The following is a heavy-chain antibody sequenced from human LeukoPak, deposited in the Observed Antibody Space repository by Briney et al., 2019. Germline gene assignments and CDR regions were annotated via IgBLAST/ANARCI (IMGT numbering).Heavy chain of an antibody. CDR1: GFTFSSYY. V-gene: IGHV3-23*01. CDR3: ARYCSGNCYSGVDH. J-gene: IGHJ4*02. Sequence: PGGSLRLSCAASGFTFSSYYMTWVRQAPGKGLEWVSTSTGGTTYYADSVRGRFTISRDNSKNTLYLQMNTPRDEDTAIYYCARYCSGNCYSGVDHWGQGTLVTVSS. D-gene: IGHD2-21*02. CDR2: STGGTT.